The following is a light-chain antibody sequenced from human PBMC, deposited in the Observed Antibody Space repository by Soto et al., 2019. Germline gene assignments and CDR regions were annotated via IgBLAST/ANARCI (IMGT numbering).Light chain of an antibody. J-gene: IGKJ1*01. Sequence: IVMTQSPLSLSVTTGQPTSISCKSSQSLLHSCGKTYFYWYLQKPGQPPKLLIYLGSNRASGVPDRFSGSGSGTNFTLKISRVEAEDVGVYYCMQALQTPWTFGQGTKVDIK. CDR3: MQALQTPWT. CDR1: QSLLHSCGKTY. CDR2: LGS. V-gene: IGKV2-28*01.